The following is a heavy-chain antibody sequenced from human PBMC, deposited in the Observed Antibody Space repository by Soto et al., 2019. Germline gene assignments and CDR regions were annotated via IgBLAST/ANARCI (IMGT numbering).Heavy chain of an antibody. D-gene: IGHD3-10*01. V-gene: IGHV3-23*01. J-gene: IGHJ4*02. CDR2: ISGSGGST. CDR3: AIGTKYYYGSGVVKTPFDY. Sequence: GGSLRLSCAASGFTFSSYAMSWVRQAPGKGLEWVSAISGSGGSTYYADPVKGRFTISRDNSKNTLYLQMNSLRAEDTAVYYCAIGTKYYYGSGVVKTPFDYWGQGTLVTVSS. CDR1: GFTFSSYA.